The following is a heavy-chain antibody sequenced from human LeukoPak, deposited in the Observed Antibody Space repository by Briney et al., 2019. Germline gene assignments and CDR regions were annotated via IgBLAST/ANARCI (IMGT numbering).Heavy chain of an antibody. CDR2: ISSTGNDI. V-gene: IGHV3-21*06. CDR1: GFTFSTYS. D-gene: IGHD6-13*01. J-gene: IGHJ4*02. Sequence: GGSLRLSCAASGFTFSTYSMNWVRQAPGKGLERVSYISSTGNDIYYIDSVKGRFTISRDDAKNSLYLQMNTLSAEDTAVYYCARDAGAGFDYWGQGTLVTVSS. CDR3: ARDAGAGFDY.